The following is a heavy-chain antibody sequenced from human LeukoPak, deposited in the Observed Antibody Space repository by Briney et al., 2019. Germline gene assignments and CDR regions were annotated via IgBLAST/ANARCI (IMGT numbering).Heavy chain of an antibody. D-gene: IGHD6-13*01. J-gene: IGHJ4*02. Sequence: GRSLRLSCAASGFTFSSYGMHWVRQAPGKGLEWVAVIWYDGSNKYYADSVKGRFTISRDNSKNTLYLQMNSLRAEDTAVYYCARDRSSSRGRSDYWGQGTLVTVSS. CDR3: ARDRSSSRGRSDY. CDR1: GFTFSSYG. CDR2: IWYDGSNK. V-gene: IGHV3-33*08.